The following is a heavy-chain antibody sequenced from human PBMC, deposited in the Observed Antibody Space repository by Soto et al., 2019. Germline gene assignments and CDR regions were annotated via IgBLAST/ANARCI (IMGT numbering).Heavy chain of an antibody. CDR2: IIPIFGTA. Sequence: QVQLVQSGAEVKKPGSSVKVSCKASGGTFSSYAISWVRQAPGQGLEWMGGIIPIFGTANYAQKFQGRVTITADESTSTAYMELSSLRSEDTAVYYCALGVPTTVERCYWYFDLWGRGTLVTVSS. D-gene: IGHD4-17*01. V-gene: IGHV1-69*01. J-gene: IGHJ2*01. CDR1: GGTFSSYA. CDR3: ALGVPTTVERCYWYFDL.